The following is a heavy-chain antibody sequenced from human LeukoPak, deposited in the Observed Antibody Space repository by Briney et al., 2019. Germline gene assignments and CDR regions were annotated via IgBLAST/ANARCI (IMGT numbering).Heavy chain of an antibody. CDR3: ARVDGYYGSGSWFDP. CDR1: GFTVSTNH. D-gene: IGHD3-10*01. Sequence: GGSLRLSCVASGFTVSTNHMSWVRQAPGKGLEWVSVIHTGGSIFHADSVKGRFTISRDNSKNTVYLQMNSLRAEDTAVYYCARVDGYYGSGSWFDPWGQGTLVTVSS. CDR2: IHTGGSI. V-gene: IGHV3-66*01. J-gene: IGHJ5*02.